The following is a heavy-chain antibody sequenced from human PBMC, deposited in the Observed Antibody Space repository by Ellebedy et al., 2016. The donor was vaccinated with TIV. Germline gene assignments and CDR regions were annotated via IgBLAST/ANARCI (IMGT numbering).Heavy chain of an antibody. CDR3: AREVQLWLLGSGSLGFDP. CDR1: GYTFSDYY. V-gene: IGHV1-2*02. CDR2: INPNSGGT. Sequence: AASVKVSCKASGYTFSDYYIHWVRQAPGQGLEWMGWINPNSGGTNYEQKFQGRVTMTRDTSISTAYMELSRLRSDDTAVYYCAREVQLWLLGSGSLGFDPWGQGTLVTVSS. D-gene: IGHD5-18*01. J-gene: IGHJ5*02.